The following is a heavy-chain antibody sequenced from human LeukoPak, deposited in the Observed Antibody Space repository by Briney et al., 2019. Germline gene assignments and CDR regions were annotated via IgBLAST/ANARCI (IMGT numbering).Heavy chain of an antibody. CDR1: GFTVSSNF. CDR3: ALGLVTDY. V-gene: IGHV3-66*01. J-gene: IGHJ4*02. D-gene: IGHD3-9*01. CDR2: IYSGGST. Sequence: GGSLRLSCAASGFTVSSNFMIWARQAPGKGLEWVSVIYSGGSTYYADSVKGRFTISRDNSKNTLYLQMNSLRVEDTPVYYCALGLVTDYWGQGTLVTVSS.